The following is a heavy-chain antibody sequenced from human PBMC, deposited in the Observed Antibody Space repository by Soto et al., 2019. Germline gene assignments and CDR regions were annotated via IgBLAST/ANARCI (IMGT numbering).Heavy chain of an antibody. CDR1: VFTFSSYA. Sequence: PWWSLRLSCSASVFTFSSYAMHWFRQAPGKGLEWVAVISYDGSNKYYADSVKGRFTISRDNSKNTLYLQMNSLRAEDTAVYYCASGIAVGYNWFDPWGQGTLVTVSS. CDR2: ISYDGSNK. CDR3: ASGIAVGYNWFDP. V-gene: IGHV3-30-3*01. J-gene: IGHJ5*02. D-gene: IGHD6-19*01.